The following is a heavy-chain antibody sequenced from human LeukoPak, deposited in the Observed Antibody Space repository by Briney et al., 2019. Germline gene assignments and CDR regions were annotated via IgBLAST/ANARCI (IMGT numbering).Heavy chain of an antibody. CDR2: FDPEDGET. D-gene: IGHD4-17*01. CDR3: ATGAYGRRYFDY. V-gene: IGHV1-24*01. Sequence: APVKVSCKVSGYTLTELSMHWVRQAPGKGLEWMGGFDPEDGETIYAQKFQGRVTMTEDTSTDTAYMELSSLRSEDTAVYYCATGAYGRRYFDYWGREPWSPSPQ. J-gene: IGHJ4*02. CDR1: GYTLTELS.